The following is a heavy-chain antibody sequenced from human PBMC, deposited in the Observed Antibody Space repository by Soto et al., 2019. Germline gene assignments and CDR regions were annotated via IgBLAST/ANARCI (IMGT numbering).Heavy chain of an antibody. D-gene: IGHD2-15*01. CDR3: ARELGGSWYNWFDP. CDR2: LHSDVST. CDR1: GFTVSSNS. J-gene: IGHJ5*02. Sequence: EMQLVQSGGGLIQPGGSLRLSCAVSGFTVSSNSITWVRQAPGQGLEWVSVLHSDVSTYYVDSVKGRFVISRDNSKNTVYLQMNSMRAEDTAIYYCARELGGSWYNWFDPWGQGTLVTVSS. V-gene: IGHV3-53*01.